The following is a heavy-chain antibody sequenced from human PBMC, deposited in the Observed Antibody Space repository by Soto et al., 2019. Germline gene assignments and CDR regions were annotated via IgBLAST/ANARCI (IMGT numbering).Heavy chain of an antibody. Sequence: QITLKESGPTLVKPTQTLTLTCTFSGFSLTTAGAGVGWIRQPPGKALEWLALIYWNDDTRYSPSLKSRLTITKDTSKNPVVLRMTNMDPVDTATYYCVHRGYGNYPRDNWFDTWGQGILVIVSS. CDR3: VHRGYGNYPRDNWFDT. D-gene: IGHD4-17*01. V-gene: IGHV2-5*01. J-gene: IGHJ5*02. CDR1: GFSLTTAGAG. CDR2: IYWNDDT.